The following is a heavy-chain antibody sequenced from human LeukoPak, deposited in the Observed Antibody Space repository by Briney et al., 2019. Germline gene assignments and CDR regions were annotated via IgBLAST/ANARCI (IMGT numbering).Heavy chain of an antibody. CDR3: AKAPVTTCSGAYCYPFDY. Sequence: GGSLRLSCAASGFTLSSYAMSWVRQGPGKGLEWVSAISVSGNTYHADSVKGRFTISRDSSKNTLYLQMNSLRAEDAAVYYCAKAPVTTCSGAYCYPFDYWGQGTLVAVSS. CDR1: GFTLSSYA. D-gene: IGHD2-15*01. CDR2: ISVSGNT. V-gene: IGHV3-23*01. J-gene: IGHJ4*02.